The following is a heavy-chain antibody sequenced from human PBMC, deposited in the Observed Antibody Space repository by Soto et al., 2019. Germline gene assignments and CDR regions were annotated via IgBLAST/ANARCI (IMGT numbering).Heavy chain of an antibody. J-gene: IGHJ6*02. Sequence: VASVKVSCKASGYTFTSYDFNWVRQAPGQGLEWMGWISAYNGNTNYAQNLQDRVTMTTDTSTSTAYMELRSLRSDDTAVYYCARESRITIFGVVIYGMDVWGQGTTVTVSS. CDR2: ISAYNGNT. CDR3: ARESRITIFGVVIYGMDV. V-gene: IGHV1-18*01. CDR1: GYTFTSYD. D-gene: IGHD3-3*01.